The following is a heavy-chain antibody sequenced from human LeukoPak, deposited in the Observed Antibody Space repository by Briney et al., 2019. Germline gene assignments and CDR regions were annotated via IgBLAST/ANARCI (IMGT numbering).Heavy chain of an antibody. CDR3: ARSRPIVVVPAADPNFDY. D-gene: IGHD2-2*01. Sequence: SETLSLTCTVSGGSISSYYWSWIRQPAGKGLEWIGRIYTSGSTNYNPSLKSRVTMSVDTSKNQFSLKLSSVTAADTAVYYCARSRPIVVVPAADPNFDYWGQGTLVTVSS. CDR2: IYTSGST. V-gene: IGHV4-4*07. J-gene: IGHJ4*02. CDR1: GGSISSYY.